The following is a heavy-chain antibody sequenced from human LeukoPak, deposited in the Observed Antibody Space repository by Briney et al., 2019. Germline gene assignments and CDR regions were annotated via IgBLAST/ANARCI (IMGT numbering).Heavy chain of an antibody. Sequence: PGGSLRLSCAASGFTFSSYGMHWVRQAPGKGLEWVAFIRYDGSNKYYADSVKGRFTISRDNSKNTLYLQMNSLRAEDTAVYYCAKVPLSGWYRHYFDYWGQGTLVTVSS. J-gene: IGHJ4*02. CDR3: AKVPLSGWYRHYFDY. CDR2: IRYDGSNK. CDR1: GFTFSSYG. V-gene: IGHV3-30*02. D-gene: IGHD6-19*01.